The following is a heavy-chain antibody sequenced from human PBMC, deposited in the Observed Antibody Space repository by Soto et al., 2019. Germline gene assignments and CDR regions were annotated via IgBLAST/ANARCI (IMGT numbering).Heavy chain of an antibody. Sequence: PSETLSLTCAVSGYSITSGYYWGWIRQPPGKGLEWIGNIYHSGSTYYNPSLKSRVTISIDAFKNQFSLKMSSVTAADTAAYYCARYAYSYYSGMDVWGQGTAVTVYS. CDR3: ARYAYSYYSGMDV. CDR1: GYSITSGYY. J-gene: IGHJ6*02. D-gene: IGHD2-2*01. CDR2: IYHSGST. V-gene: IGHV4-38-2*01.